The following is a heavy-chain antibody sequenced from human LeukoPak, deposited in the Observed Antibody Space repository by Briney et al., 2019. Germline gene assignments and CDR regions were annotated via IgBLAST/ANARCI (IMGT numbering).Heavy chain of an antibody. CDR1: GYTFTSYD. D-gene: IGHD3-3*01. V-gene: IGHV1-8*01. CDR2: INPNSGNT. Sequence: ASVEVSCKASGYTFTSYDINWVRQATGQGLEWMGWINPNSGNTGYAQKFQGRVTMTRNIYISTAYVELSSLRSEDTAVYYCATGITPNYYYYYYMDVWGKGTTVTVSS. J-gene: IGHJ6*03. CDR3: ATGITPNYYYYYYMDV.